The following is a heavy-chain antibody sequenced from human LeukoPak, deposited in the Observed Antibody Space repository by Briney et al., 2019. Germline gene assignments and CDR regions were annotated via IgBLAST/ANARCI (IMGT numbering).Heavy chain of an antibody. J-gene: IGHJ4*02. CDR1: GGTFSNYA. D-gene: IGHD1-26*01. V-gene: IGHV1-69*01. CDR2: IIHIFGRA. Sequence: SVKVSCKASGGTFSNYAISWVRQAPGQGLEWMGGIIHIFGRASYAQKFQGRVTITADDSTTTAYMELSSLRSEDTAVYYCARDSGSYYADVDYWGQGTLVTVSS. CDR3: ARDSGSYYADVDY.